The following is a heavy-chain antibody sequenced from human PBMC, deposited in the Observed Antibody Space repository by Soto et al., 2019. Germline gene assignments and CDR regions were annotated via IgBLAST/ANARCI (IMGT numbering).Heavy chain of an antibody. CDR3: ARGVYLSLVPTGWCDP. Sequence: SETLSLTCTVSGTSMSGHFWSWMRQPPGKGLEWIGYGYYSGSTLYNPSLKSRVTISLDTSKNHFSLRLSSVTSADTALYYCARGVYLSLVPTGWCDPWGQGTLVTVSS. CDR1: GTSMSGHF. D-gene: IGHD2-8*01. J-gene: IGHJ5*02. CDR2: GYYSGST. V-gene: IGHV4-59*11.